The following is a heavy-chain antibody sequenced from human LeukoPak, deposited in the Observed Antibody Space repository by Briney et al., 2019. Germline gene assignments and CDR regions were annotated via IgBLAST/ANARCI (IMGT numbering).Heavy chain of an antibody. J-gene: IGHJ4*02. Sequence: ASVTVSFKSSVYSSIFYAHWVRQAPGPGLEWMGFIDPSGTSTVYAPNFQGRVIMTRDRSSNTVYMELTGLKSDDTAVYYCASGLYSGPYGDWGQGTLVTVSS. D-gene: IGHD1-26*01. CDR2: IDPSGTST. CDR1: VYSSIFY. V-gene: IGHV1-46*01. CDR3: ASGLYSGPYGD.